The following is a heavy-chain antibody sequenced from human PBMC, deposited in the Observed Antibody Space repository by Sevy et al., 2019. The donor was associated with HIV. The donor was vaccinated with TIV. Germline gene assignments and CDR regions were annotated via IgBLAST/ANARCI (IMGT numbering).Heavy chain of an antibody. Sequence: GSLRLSCSASTFTFSDYYMSWIRQAPGKGLEWVSYISGLGTTMYYADSVGGRLTSSRDNNKNSLYLQMNSLRAEDTAIYYCARVSRRYSETQCFDFWGQGTRVTVSS. J-gene: IGHJ4*02. CDR2: ISGLGTTM. D-gene: IGHD2-21*01. CDR1: TFTFSDYY. V-gene: IGHV3-11*04. CDR3: ARVSRRYSETQCFDF.